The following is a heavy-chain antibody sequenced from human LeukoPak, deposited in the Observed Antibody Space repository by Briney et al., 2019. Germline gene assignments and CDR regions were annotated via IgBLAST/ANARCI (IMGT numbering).Heavy chain of an antibody. CDR3: ASEDYDFWSGRQRYYFDY. J-gene: IGHJ4*02. D-gene: IGHD3-3*01. CDR2: IYTSGST. CDR1: GGSISSSSYY. Sequence: PETLSLTCTVSGGSISSSSYYWGWIRQPPGKGLEWIGRIYTSGSTNYNPSLKSRVTMSVDTSKNQFSLKLSSVTAADTAVYYCASEDYDFWSGRQRYYFDYWGQGTLVTVSS. V-gene: IGHV4-61*05.